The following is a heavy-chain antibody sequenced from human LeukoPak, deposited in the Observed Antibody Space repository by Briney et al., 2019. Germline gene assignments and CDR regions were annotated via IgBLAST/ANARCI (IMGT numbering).Heavy chain of an antibody. Sequence: GGSLRLSCAASGFTFDDYAMHWVRQAPGKGLEWVSGISWNSGSIGYADSVKGRFTISRDNAKNSLYLQMNSLRAEDTAVYYCARDGRRIAAAGTDYWGQGTLVTVSS. J-gene: IGHJ4*02. CDR1: GFTFDDYA. D-gene: IGHD6-13*01. CDR3: ARDGRRIAAAGTDY. V-gene: IGHV3-9*01. CDR2: ISWNSGSI.